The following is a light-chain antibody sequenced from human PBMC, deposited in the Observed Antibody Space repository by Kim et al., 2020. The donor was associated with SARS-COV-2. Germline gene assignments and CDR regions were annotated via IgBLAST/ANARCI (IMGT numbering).Light chain of an antibody. CDR3: ASWNDGLGGPV. CDR1: RSDIGSNT. Sequence: ELTQPPSVSGTPGQRVTISCSGGRSDIGSNTVNWYKQLPGKSPRVVIYSNDQRPSGVPGRFSGSRSGTSASLAISGLQSDDEADYFCASWNDGLGGPVFGGGTKLTVL. J-gene: IGLJ2*01. V-gene: IGLV1-44*01. CDR2: SND.